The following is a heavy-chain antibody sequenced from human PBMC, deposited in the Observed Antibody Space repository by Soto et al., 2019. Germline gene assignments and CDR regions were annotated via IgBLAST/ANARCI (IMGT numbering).Heavy chain of an antibody. V-gene: IGHV1-18*04. CDR2: ISAHNGDT. CDR1: GYSCATYG. J-gene: IGHJ4*02. CDR3: ATEPIYYNDGSGYYPLGH. Sequence: XSVKVSGRASGYSCATYGFTWVRQATGQGLECVGWISAHNGDTHYSQKFQGRVTLTTDTSTNTGYMELRSLTSDDTAVYFCATEPIYYNDGSGYYPLGHWGQGTLVTVSS. D-gene: IGHD3-22*01.